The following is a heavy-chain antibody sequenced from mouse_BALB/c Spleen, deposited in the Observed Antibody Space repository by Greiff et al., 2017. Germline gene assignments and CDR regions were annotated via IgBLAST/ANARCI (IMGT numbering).Heavy chain of an antibody. D-gene: IGHD1-1*01. J-gene: IGHJ3*01. V-gene: IGHV3-2*02. CDR3: ARYTTVEGFAY. Sequence: EVKLVESGPGLVKPSQSLSLTCTVTGYSITSDYAWNWIRQFPGNKLEWMGYISYSGSTSYNPSLKSRISITRDTSKNQFFLQLNSVTTEDTATYYCARYTTVEGFAYWGQGTLVTVSA. CDR2: ISYSGST. CDR1: GYSITSDYA.